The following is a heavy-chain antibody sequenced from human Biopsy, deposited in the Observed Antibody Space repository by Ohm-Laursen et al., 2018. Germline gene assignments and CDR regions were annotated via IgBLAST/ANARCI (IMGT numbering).Heavy chain of an antibody. J-gene: IGHJ6*02. CDR3: ARELGNGMDV. V-gene: IGHV3-11*01. Sequence: SLRLSCAASGFTFSDYYMNWIRQAPGKGLEWVSFINNTGRTEDADSVKGLFTISRDNADNSLQLQMKSLKAEDTAVYYCARELGNGMDVWGQGTKVTVSS. CDR1: GFTFSDYY. CDR2: INNTGRT.